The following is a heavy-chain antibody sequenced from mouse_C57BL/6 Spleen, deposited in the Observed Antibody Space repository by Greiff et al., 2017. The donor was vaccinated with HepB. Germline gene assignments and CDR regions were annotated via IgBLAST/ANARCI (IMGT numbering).Heavy chain of an antibody. CDR3: ARRGGVYYDYDGGFDY. J-gene: IGHJ2*01. D-gene: IGHD2-4*01. CDR1: GYAFSSSW. V-gene: IGHV1-82*01. Sequence: VQLQQSGPELVKPGASVKISCKASGYAFSSSWMNWVKQRPGKGLEWIGRIYPGDGDTNYNGKFKGKATLTADKSSSTAYMQLSSLASEDSAVYFCARRGGVYYDYDGGFDYWGQGTTLTVSS. CDR2: IYPGDGDT.